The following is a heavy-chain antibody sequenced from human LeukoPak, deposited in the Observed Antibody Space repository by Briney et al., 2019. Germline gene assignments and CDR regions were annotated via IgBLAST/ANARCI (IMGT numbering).Heavy chain of an antibody. Sequence: ASVKVSCKASGYTFTGYYMHWVRQAPGQGLEWMGWINPNSGGTNYAQKFQGRVTMTRDTSISTAYMELSRLRSDGTAVYYCARSSGSYFRSFDYWGQGTLVTVSS. D-gene: IGHD1-26*01. CDR1: GYTFTGYY. CDR2: INPNSGGT. CDR3: ARSSGSYFRSFDY. J-gene: IGHJ4*02. V-gene: IGHV1-2*02.